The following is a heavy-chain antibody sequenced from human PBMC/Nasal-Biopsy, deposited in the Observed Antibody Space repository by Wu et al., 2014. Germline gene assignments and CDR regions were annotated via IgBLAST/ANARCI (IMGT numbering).Heavy chain of an antibody. D-gene: IGHD5-24*01. V-gene: IGHV3-48*02. CDR1: GFTFSIYS. Sequence: RLSCSVSGFTFSIYSMNWVRQTPGKGLEWVSYISSSSRTTNYADSVKGRFTISRDNAKNSLYLQMTSLRDEDTALYYCARPTNDGWDLYPFDSWGQGALVTVSS. J-gene: IGHJ4*02. CDR2: ISSSSRTT. CDR3: ARPTNDGWDLYPFDS.